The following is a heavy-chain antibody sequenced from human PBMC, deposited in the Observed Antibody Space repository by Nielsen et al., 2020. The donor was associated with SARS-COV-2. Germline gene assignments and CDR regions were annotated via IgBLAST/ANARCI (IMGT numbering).Heavy chain of an antibody. CDR3: AREIFYTNYGRKYFDL. Sequence: GVLKISCATSGFSFTSYTMNWVRQAPGKGLEWVSSITMSGRYMYYADPLRARFTVSRDNAENSLFLQMNNLRADDTAIYYCAREIFYTNYGRKYFDLWGRGSLVTVSS. CDR2: ITMSGRYM. D-gene: IGHD4-11*01. V-gene: IGHV3-21*01. J-gene: IGHJ2*01. CDR1: GFSFTSYT.